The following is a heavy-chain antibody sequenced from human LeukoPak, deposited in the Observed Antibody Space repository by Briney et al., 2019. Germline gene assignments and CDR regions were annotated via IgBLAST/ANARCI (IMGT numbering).Heavy chain of an antibody. CDR1: GFTFSNAW. V-gene: IGHV3-15*01. CDR3: STGIAFDI. CDR2: IKSRADGGTT. Sequence: GGSLRLSCTGSGFTFSNAWMNWVRQAPGKGLEWVGRIKSRADGGTTDYAAPVQGRVTVSRDDSKNTVSLRMGSLKTEDTAIYYCSTGIAFDIWGQGTMVTVSS. J-gene: IGHJ3*02.